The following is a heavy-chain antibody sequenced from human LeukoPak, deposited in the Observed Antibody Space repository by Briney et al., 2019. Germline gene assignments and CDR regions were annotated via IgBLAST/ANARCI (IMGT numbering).Heavy chain of an antibody. CDR3: ARGSRNSGSTHDFDY. J-gene: IGHJ4*02. CDR2: ISGSGSGGST. CDR1: GFTFSSSA. V-gene: IGHV3-23*01. Sequence: GGSLRLSCAASGFTFSSSAMSWVRQAPGKGLEWVSSISGSGSGGSTYYADSVKGRITISRDNARKSLYLQMNSLRAEDTAVYYCARGSRNSGSTHDFDYWGQGTLVTVSS. D-gene: IGHD3-10*01.